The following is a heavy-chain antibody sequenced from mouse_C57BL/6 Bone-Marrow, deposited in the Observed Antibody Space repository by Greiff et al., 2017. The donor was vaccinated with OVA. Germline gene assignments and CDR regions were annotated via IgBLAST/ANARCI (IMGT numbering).Heavy chain of an antibody. V-gene: IGHV1-82*01. D-gene: IGHD1-1*01. CDR1: GYAFSSSW. CDR3: ARDTTVVDFDY. CDR2: IYPGDGDT. Sequence: VQLQQSGPELVKPGASVKISCKASGYAFSSSWMNWVKQRPGKGLEWIGRIYPGDGDTNYNGKFKGKATLTADKSSSTAYMQLSSLTSEDSAVYFCARDTTVVDFDYWGQGTTLTVSS. J-gene: IGHJ2*01.